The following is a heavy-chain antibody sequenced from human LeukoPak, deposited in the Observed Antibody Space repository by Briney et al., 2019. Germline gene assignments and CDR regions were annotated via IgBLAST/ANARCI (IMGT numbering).Heavy chain of an antibody. CDR3: AREAMVRGVIIMSWFDP. J-gene: IGHJ5*02. CDR2: IYHSGST. Sequence: SETLSLTCTVSGYSISSGYYWGWIRQPPGKGLEWIGSIYHSGSTYYNPSLKSRVTISVDTSKNQFSLKLSSVTAADTAVYYCAREAMVRGVIIMSWFDPWGQGTLVTVSS. CDR1: GYSISSGYY. V-gene: IGHV4-38-2*02. D-gene: IGHD3-10*01.